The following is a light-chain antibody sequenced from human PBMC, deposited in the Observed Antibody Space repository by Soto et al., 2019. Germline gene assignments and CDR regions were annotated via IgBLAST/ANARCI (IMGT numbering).Light chain of an antibody. J-gene: IGLJ2*01. V-gene: IGLV2-14*01. CDR2: EVT. CDR1: GSDVGTYDY. CDR3: SSYSRSSTHGL. Sequence: QSALSQPASVSGSPGQSITISCTGTGSDVGTYDYVSWYQQHPGKAPKLMISEVTNRPSGVSNRFSGSKSGNTASLTISGLQAGDEADYYCSSYSRSSTHGLFGGGTKLTVL.